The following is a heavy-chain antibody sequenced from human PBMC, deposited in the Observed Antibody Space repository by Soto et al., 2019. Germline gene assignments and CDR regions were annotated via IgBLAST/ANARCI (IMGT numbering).Heavy chain of an antibody. D-gene: IGHD6-13*01. V-gene: IGHV4-30-2*01. CDR1: GGSISSGGYS. CDR2: ISHSGST. Sequence: QLQLQESGSGLVKHSQTLSLTCAVSGGSISSGGYSWSWIGQPLGQGLEWIGYISHSGSTNYNPSLKSRVTISVDRSKNQFSLKLSSLTAADTAVYYCASGQQLVRNYWGQGTLVSVSS. CDR3: ASGQQLVRNY. J-gene: IGHJ4*02.